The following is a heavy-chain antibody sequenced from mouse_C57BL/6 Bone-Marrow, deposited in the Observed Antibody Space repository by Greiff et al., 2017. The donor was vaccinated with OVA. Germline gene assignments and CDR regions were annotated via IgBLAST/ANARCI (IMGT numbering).Heavy chain of an antibody. D-gene: IGHD2-10*02. CDR1: GYTFTSYG. CDR2: IYPRSGNT. Sequence: VQRVESGAELARPGASVKLSCKASGYTFTSYGISWVKQRTGQGLEWIGEIYPRSGNTYYNEKFKGRATLTADKSSSTAYMELRSLTSEDSAVYFCARSVWYEAYWGQGTLVTVSA. J-gene: IGHJ3*01. CDR3: ARSVWYEAY. V-gene: IGHV1-81*01.